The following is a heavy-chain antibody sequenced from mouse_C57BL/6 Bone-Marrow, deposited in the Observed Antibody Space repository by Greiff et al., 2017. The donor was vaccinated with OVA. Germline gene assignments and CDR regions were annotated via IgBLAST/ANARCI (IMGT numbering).Heavy chain of an antibody. J-gene: IGHJ1*03. V-gene: IGHV1-81*01. CDR2: IYPRSGNT. CDR1: GYTFTSYG. CDR3: ARGRMVRGYFDV. Sequence: VKLMESGAELARPGASVKLSCKASGYTFTSYGISWVKQRTGQGLEWIGEIYPRSGNTYYNEKFKGKATLTADKSSSTAYMELRSLTSEDSAVYFCARGRMVRGYFDVWGTGTTVTVSS. D-gene: IGHD2-3*01.